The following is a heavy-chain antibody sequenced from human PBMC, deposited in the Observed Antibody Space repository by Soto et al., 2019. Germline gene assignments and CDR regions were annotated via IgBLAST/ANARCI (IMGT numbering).Heavy chain of an antibody. CDR1: GFTFSSYA. V-gene: IGHV3-23*01. CDR2: ISGSGGST. CDR3: AKARIAAAGTSPWYDP. J-gene: IGHJ5*02. D-gene: IGHD6-13*01. Sequence: PGGSLRLSCAASGFTFSSYAMSWVRQAPGKGLEWVSAISGSGGSTYYADSVKGRFTISRDNSKNTLYLQMNSLRAEDTAVYYCAKARIAAAGTSPWYDPWGQGTLVTVSS.